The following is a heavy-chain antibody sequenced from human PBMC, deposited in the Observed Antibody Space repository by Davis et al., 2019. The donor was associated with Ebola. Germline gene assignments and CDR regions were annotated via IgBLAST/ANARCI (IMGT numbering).Heavy chain of an antibody. CDR3: VRHGNIVVLLASPEDFQH. V-gene: IGHV4-39*01. J-gene: IGHJ1*01. D-gene: IGHD2-21*01. CDR1: GGSISSNTYY. Sequence: MPSETLSLTCTVSGGSISSNTYYWGWIRQTPGKGLEWIGNINHSGTTYYNPSLKSRVTISADASRNQISLSLSSVTAADTAVYYCVRHGNIVVLLASPEDFQHWGQGTLVTVSS. CDR2: INHSGTT.